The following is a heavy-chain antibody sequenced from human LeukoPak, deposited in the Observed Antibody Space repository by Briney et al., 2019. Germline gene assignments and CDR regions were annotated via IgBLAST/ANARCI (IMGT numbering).Heavy chain of an antibody. CDR1: GYTFTGYY. CDR2: INPNSGGT. Sequence: EASVKVSCKASGYTFTGYYTHWVRQAPGQGLEWMGWINPNSGGTNYAQKFQGRVTMTRDTSISTAYMELSRLRSDDTAVYYCARDPRGTTVIFDYWGQGTLVTVSS. D-gene: IGHD4-17*01. CDR3: ARDPRGTTVIFDY. J-gene: IGHJ4*02. V-gene: IGHV1-2*02.